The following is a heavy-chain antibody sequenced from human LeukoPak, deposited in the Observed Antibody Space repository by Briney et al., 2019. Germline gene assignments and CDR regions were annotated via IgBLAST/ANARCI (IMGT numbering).Heavy chain of an antibody. Sequence: RGSPELSCAASGLTFANARMNWVRQAPGKGLEWVGRIKGKPDGGTAAYAASVMARFIISRDDSKNTVYLQMNSLREEDSGLYFRSTDRDWGQGTLVRVSS. CDR2: IKGKPDGGTA. V-gene: IGHV3-15*05. CDR3: STDRD. D-gene: IGHD5-24*01. CDR1: GLTFANAR. J-gene: IGHJ1*01.